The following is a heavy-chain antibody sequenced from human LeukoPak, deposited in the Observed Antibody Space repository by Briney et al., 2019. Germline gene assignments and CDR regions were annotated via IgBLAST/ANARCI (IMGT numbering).Heavy chain of an antibody. J-gene: IGHJ4*02. V-gene: IGHV3-7*01. CDR1: GISFSTYW. D-gene: IGHD1-26*01. CDR3: ARAAGGTSRDY. CDR2: IKDDGSDK. Sequence: GGSLRLSCEASGISFSTYWMIWVRQAPGKGLEWVANIKDDGSDKYYVDSVKGRFTISRDNAKNSLYLQMNSLRDDDTAVYYCARAAGGTSRDYWGQGTLVTVSS.